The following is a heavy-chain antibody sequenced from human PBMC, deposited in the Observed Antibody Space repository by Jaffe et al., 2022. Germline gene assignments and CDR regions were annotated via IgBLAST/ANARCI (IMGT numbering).Heavy chain of an antibody. J-gene: IGHJ4*02. D-gene: IGHD5-18*01. V-gene: IGHV5-51*03. CDR1: GYSFTSYW. Sequence: EVQLVQSGAEVKKPGESLKISCKGSGYSFTSYWIGWVRQMPGKGLEWMGIIYPGDSDTRYSPSFQGQVTISADKSISTAYLQWSSLKASDTAMYYCVRARLGSDMTLTAMVTYFDYWGQGTLVTVSS. CDR3: VRARLGSDMTLTAMVTYFDY. CDR2: IYPGDSDT.